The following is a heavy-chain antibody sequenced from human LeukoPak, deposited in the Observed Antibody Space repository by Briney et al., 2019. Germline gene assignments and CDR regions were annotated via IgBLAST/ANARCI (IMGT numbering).Heavy chain of an antibody. V-gene: IGHV1-24*01. CDR1: GYTLTELS. J-gene: IGHJ4*02. Sequence: ASVKVSCKVSGYTLTELSMHWVQQAPGKGLEWMGGFDPEDGETIYAQKFQGRVTMTEDTSTDTAYMELSSLRSEDTAVYYCATGVLELQRLPRNDYWGQGTLVTVSS. CDR2: FDPEDGET. CDR3: ATGVLELQRLPRNDY. D-gene: IGHD1-7*01.